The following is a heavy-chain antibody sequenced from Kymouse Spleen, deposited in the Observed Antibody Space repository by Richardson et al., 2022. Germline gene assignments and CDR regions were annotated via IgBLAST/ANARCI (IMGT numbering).Heavy chain of an antibody. Sequence: EVQLVESGGGLVQPGGSLRLSCAASGFTFSSYWMSWVRQAPGKGLEWVANIKQDGSEKYYVDSVKGRFTISRDNAKNSLYLQMNSLRAEDTAVYYCAREGYSNYEGYYYYYGMDVWGQGTTVTVSS. D-gene: IGHD4-11,IGHD4-11*01. V-gene: IGHV3-7*01. CDR2: IKQDGSEK. CDR3: AREGYSNYEGYYYYYGMDV. J-gene: IGHJ6*02. CDR1: GFTFSSYW.